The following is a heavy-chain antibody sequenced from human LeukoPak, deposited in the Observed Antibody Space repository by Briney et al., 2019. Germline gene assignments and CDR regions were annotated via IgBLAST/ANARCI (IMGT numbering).Heavy chain of an antibody. V-gene: IGHV1-24*01. Sequence: ASVTVSCTVSGYTLTELSMHWVRQAPGKGLEWMGGFDPEDGETIYAQKFQGRVTMTEDTSTDTAYMELSSLRSEDTAVYYCATARNPTYYDFWSGYYTFDYWGQGTLVTVSS. J-gene: IGHJ4*02. D-gene: IGHD3-3*01. CDR2: FDPEDGET. CDR3: ATARNPTYYDFWSGYYTFDY. CDR1: GYTLTELS.